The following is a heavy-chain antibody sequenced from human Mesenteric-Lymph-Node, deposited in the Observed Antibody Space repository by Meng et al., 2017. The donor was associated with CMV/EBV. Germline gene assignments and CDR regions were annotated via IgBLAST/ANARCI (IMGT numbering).Heavy chain of an antibody. CDR2: IIDSSDFI. D-gene: IGHD3-10*01. CDR3: VRNPDRNHYGSGRRLDL. V-gene: IGHV3-21*01. CDR1: GFPLSSFS. Sequence: GESLKISCAASGFPLSSFSMHWVRQAPGKGLEWVAFIIDSSDFIYYADSVKGRFTISRDNAKNSLYLQMNSLRAEDTAVYYCVRNPDRNHYGSGRRLDLWGQGTLVTVSS. J-gene: IGHJ4*02.